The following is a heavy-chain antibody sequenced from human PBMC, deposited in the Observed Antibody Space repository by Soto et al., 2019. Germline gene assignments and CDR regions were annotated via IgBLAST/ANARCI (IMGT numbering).Heavy chain of an antibody. J-gene: IGHJ4*02. CDR3: ASRSQPVVTPYY. CDR2: IYHSGST. D-gene: IGHD2-21*02. V-gene: IGHV4-30-2*01. Sequence: PSETLSLTSAVSGGYIISGGYSWSWIRQPPGKGLEWIGYIYHSGSTYYNPSLKSRVTISVDRSKNQLSLRLSSVTAADTAVYYCASRSQPVVTPYYWGQGTLVTVSS. CDR1: GGYIISGGYS.